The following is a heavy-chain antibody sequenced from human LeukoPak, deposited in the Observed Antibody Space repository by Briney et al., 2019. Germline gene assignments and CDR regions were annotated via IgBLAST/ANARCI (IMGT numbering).Heavy chain of an antibody. J-gene: IGHJ4*02. D-gene: IGHD1-7*01. CDR1: GYTLTELS. CDR2: FDPEDGET. V-gene: IGHV1-24*01. CDR3: ATVIITGTRVHTVFDY. Sequence: ASVKVSCKVSGYTLTELSMHWVRQAPGKGLEWMGSFDPEDGETIYAQKFQGRVTMTEDTSTDTAYMELSSLRSEDTAVYYCATVIITGTRVHTVFDYWAREPWSPSPQ.